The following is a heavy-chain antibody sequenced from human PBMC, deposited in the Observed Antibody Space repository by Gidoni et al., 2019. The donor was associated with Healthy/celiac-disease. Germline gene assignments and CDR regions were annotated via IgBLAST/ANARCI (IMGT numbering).Heavy chain of an antibody. CDR2: INPNSGGT. Sequence: QVQLVQSGAEVKKPGASVKVSCKASGYTFTGYYMQWVRQAPGQGLEWMGWINPNSGGTNYAQKFQGRVTMTRDTSISTAYMELSRLRSDDTAVYYCARIQDSYYYDSSGYYFGEYFQHWGQGTLVTVSS. D-gene: IGHD3-22*01. CDR3: ARIQDSYYYDSSGYYFGEYFQH. V-gene: IGHV1-2*02. CDR1: GYTFTGYY. J-gene: IGHJ1*01.